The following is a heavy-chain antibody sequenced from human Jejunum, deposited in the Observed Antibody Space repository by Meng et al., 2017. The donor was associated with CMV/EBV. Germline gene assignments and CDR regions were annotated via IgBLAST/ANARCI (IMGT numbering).Heavy chain of an antibody. Sequence: GSISSGEYYWNWIRQPPGKGLEWIGNIYYSGFTYYNPSLKSRLTMSVDNSKNQFSLNLKSVTAADTAVYYCARDGYGGDSGGLWFDPWGQGTLVTVSS. CDR3: ARDGYGGDSGGLWFDP. J-gene: IGHJ5*02. CDR1: GSISSGEYY. V-gene: IGHV4-30-4*08. D-gene: IGHD4-23*01. CDR2: IYYSGFT.